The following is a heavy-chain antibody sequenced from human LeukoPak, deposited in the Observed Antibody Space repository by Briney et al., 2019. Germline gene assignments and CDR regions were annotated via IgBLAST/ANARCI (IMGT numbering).Heavy chain of an antibody. J-gene: IGHJ4*02. CDR1: GGSFSGYY. CDR3: ARGQGTVTTH. CDR2: INHSGSA. D-gene: IGHD4-17*01. Sequence: SETLSPTCAVSGGSFSGYYWTWIRQPPGKGLEWIGEINHSGSANYNPSLKSRVTISLDTSKNQFSLKLSSVTAADTAVYYCARGQGTVTTHWGQGTLVTXSS. V-gene: IGHV4-34*01.